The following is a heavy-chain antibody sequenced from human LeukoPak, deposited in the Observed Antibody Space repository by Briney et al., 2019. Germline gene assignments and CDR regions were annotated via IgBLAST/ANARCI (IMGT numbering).Heavy chain of an antibody. J-gene: IGHJ4*02. V-gene: IGHV1-18*01. D-gene: IGHD3-3*01. CDR1: GYTFTSYG. Sequence: ASVKVSCKASGYTFTSYGISWVRQAPGQGLEWMGWISAYNGNTNYAQKLQDRVTMTTDTSTSTAYMELRSLRSDDTAVYYCARDTPHLPTSYYDFWSGYSSDYWGQGTLVTVSS. CDR3: ARDTPHLPTSYYDFWSGYSSDY. CDR2: ISAYNGNT.